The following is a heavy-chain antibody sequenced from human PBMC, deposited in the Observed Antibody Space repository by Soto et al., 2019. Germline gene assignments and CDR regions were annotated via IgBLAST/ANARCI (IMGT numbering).Heavy chain of an antibody. D-gene: IGHD6-13*01. CDR2: ISGSGGST. J-gene: IGHJ4*02. Sequence: GGSLRLSCAASGFTFSSYAMSWVRQAPGKGLEWVSAISGSGGSTYYADSVKGRFTISRDNSKNTLYLQMNSLRAEDTAVYYWAGGEGGAPARIDYWGQGPLVNVSS. V-gene: IGHV3-23*01. CDR3: AGGEGGAPARIDY. CDR1: GFTFSSYA.